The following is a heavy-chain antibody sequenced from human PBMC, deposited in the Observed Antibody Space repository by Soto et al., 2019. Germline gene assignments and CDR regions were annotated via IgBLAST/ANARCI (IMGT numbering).Heavy chain of an antibody. CDR3: ATRSPAFDY. V-gene: IGHV1-18*01. CDR1: GYTFTSYG. Sequence: QVQLVQSGPEVKKPGASVKVSCKTSGYTFTSYGISWVRQAPGQGLEWMGWISTSKGNTNYAQKCQGRVTMTTDTSTSTAYMELRSLRSDETAVYYCATRSPAFDYWGQGTLVTVSS. CDR2: ISTSKGNT. J-gene: IGHJ4*02.